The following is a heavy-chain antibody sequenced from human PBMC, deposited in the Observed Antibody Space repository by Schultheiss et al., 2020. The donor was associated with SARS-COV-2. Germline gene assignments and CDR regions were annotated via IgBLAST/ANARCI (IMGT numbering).Heavy chain of an antibody. CDR1: GFTFSSYG. J-gene: IGHJ6*02. Sequence: GGSLRLSCAASGFTFSSYGMHWVRQAPGKGLEWVSVIYSGGSTYYADSVKGRFTISRDNSKNTLYLQMNSLRAEDTAVYYCAKALHWGYYYYGMDVWGQGTTVTVSS. CDR3: AKALHWGYYYYGMDV. CDR2: IYSGGST. D-gene: IGHD3-16*01. V-gene: IGHV3-NL1*01.